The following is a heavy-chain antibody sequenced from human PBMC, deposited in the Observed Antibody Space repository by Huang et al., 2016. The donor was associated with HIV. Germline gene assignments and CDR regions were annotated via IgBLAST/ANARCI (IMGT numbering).Heavy chain of an antibody. CDR1: GFKFSTYW. V-gene: IGHV3-74*01. Sequence: EEHLVESGGGLVQPGGSLRLSGEASGFKFSTYWMQWVRQAPGNGLMWVSRIKIDGRTTDYADSVKGRFTISRDNAKNTLYLQMSSLTAEDTAIYYCARAGGFEIWGQGTVVTVSS. J-gene: IGHJ3*02. CDR2: IKIDGRTT. D-gene: IGHD2-15*01. CDR3: ARAGGFEI.